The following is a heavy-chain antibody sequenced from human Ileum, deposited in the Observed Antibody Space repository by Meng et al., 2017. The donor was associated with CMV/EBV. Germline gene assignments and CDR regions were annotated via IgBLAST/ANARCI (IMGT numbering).Heavy chain of an antibody. CDR2: INPSGGST. Sequence: KASGYTFTSYYMHWVRQAPGQGLEWMGIINPSGGSTRYAKKFQGRVTMTRDTSTSTVYMELSSLRSEDTAVYYCSKGVPAAPNTYFQHWGQGTLVTVSS. CDR3: SKGVPAAPNTYFQH. CDR1: GYTFTSYY. J-gene: IGHJ1*01. D-gene: IGHD2-2*01. V-gene: IGHV1-46*01.